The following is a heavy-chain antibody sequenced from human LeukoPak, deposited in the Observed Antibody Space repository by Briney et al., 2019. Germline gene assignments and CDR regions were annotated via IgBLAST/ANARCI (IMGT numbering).Heavy chain of an antibody. V-gene: IGHV1-8*02. CDR3: TRDHLWFGHFEY. D-gene: IGHD3-10*01. Sequence: ASVKVSCKASGYTFTNYDINWVRQATGQGLEWMGWMNPKSGNTGYEQKFQGRVTMTRNTSMSTAYMELSSLRSEDTAVYYCTRDHLWFGHFEYWGQGTLVSVSS. CDR2: MNPKSGNT. J-gene: IGHJ4*02. CDR1: GYTFTNYD.